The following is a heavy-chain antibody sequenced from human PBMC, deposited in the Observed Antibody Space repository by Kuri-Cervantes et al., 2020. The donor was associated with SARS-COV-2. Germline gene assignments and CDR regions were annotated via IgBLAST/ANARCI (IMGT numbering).Heavy chain of an antibody. CDR2: IHYSGST. D-gene: IGHD1-26*01. J-gene: IGHJ6*02. V-gene: IGHV4-34*11. Sequence: ESLKISCAVYGGSFSGYYWSWMRQPPGKGLEWIGNIHYSGSTNYNTSLDSRVTISVDTSKNQLSLILSSVTAADAAVYYCARLGATRGSYYYGVDVWGQGTTVTVSS. CDR1: GGSFSGYY. CDR3: ARLGATRGSYYYGVDV.